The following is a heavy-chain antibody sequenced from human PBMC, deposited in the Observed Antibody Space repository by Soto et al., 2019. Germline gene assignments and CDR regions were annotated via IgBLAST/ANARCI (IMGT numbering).Heavy chain of an antibody. CDR1: GGTFSSYA. Sequence: QVQLVQSGAEVKKPGSSVKVSCKASGGTFSSYAISWVRQAPGQGLEWMGGIIPIFGTANYAQKFQGRVTITADESTSTAYMELSSLRSEDTAVYYCARGRSPMIEDMYYSYGMDVWGQGTTVTVSS. V-gene: IGHV1-69*01. CDR3: ARGRSPMIEDMYYSYGMDV. D-gene: IGHD2-15*01. CDR2: IIPIFGTA. J-gene: IGHJ6*02.